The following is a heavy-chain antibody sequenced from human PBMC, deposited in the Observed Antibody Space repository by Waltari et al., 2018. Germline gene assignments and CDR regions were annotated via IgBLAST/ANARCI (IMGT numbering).Heavy chain of an antibody. V-gene: IGHV3-30*01. CDR3: ARPDYDILGFDP. J-gene: IGHJ5*02. CDR2: ISYDGSKK. CDR1: GFTFSRYA. Sequence: QVQLVESGGGVVQPGRSLRLSCAASGFTFSRYAMHWVRQAPGKGLEWVAVISYDGSKKYYADSVKGRFTISRDNSKNTLYLQMNSLRAEDTAVYYCARPDYDILGFDPWGQGTLVTVSS. D-gene: IGHD3-9*01.